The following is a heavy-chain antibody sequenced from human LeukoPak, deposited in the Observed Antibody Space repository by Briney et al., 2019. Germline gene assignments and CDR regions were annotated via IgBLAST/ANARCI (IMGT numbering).Heavy chain of an antibody. J-gene: IGHJ5*02. D-gene: IGHD2-15*01. CDR3: AGLLSLVGYCSGGSCSPQWFDP. Sequence: SETLSLTCTVSGGSISSSNAYWGWIRQPPGKGLEWIGSIYYSKNTYYNPSLKSRVTISADTSKNQFSLTLGSVSATDTAVYYCAGLLSLVGYCSGGSCSPQWFDPWGQGTLVTVSS. CDR1: GGSISSSNAY. CDR2: IYYSKNT. V-gene: IGHV4-39*01.